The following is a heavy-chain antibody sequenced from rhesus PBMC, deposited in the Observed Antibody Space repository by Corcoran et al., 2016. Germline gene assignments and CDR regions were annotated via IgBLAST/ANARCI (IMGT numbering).Heavy chain of an antibody. J-gene: IGHJ1*01. D-gene: IGHD6-31*01. CDR1: GYTLTDVS. V-gene: IGHV1-156*01. CDR2: VDPVYGEI. Sequence: VQLVQSGAEVKKPGAAEKAACKVSGYTLTDVSMNWGRQAPGKGLEWMGGVDPVYGEIIHAEKVQGRVTMTEDTSTDTAYMELSSLRSEDTAVYYCASSQRLGGGYFEFWGQGALVTVSS. CDR3: ASSQRLGGGYFEF.